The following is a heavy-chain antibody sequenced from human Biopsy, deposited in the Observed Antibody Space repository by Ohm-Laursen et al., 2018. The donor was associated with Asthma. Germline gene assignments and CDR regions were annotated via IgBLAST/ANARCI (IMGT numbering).Heavy chain of an antibody. J-gene: IGHJ6*02. D-gene: IGHD4-11*01. CDR1: GDSFSNYA. Sequence: FSVKVSCKASGDSFSNYAISWVRQAPGQGLEWMGGLIPVLGTPDHAQMFEGRVTITADESTSTAYMELSSLSSEDTAVYYCASSGGNYGYYGMDVWGQGTTVTVSS. CDR3: ASSGGNYGYYGMDV. CDR2: LIPVLGTP. V-gene: IGHV1-69*01.